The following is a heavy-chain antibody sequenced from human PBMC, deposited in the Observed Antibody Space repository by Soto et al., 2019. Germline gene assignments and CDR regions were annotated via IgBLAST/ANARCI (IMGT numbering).Heavy chain of an antibody. V-gene: IGHV3-21*01. CDR2: ISSSSSYI. J-gene: IGHJ3*02. CDR1: GFTFSSYS. D-gene: IGHD3-3*01. CDR3: ARARGFVGRYPYPAFDI. Sequence: GGPLRLSCAASGFTFSSYSMNWVRQAPGKGLEWVSSISSSSSYIYYADSVKGRFTISRDNAKNSLYLQMNSLRAEDTAVYYCARARGFVGRYPYPAFDIWGQGTMVTVSS.